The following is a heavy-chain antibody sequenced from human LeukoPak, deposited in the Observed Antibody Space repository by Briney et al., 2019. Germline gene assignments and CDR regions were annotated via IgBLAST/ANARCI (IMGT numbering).Heavy chain of an antibody. CDR1: GFTFSAYG. D-gene: IGHD2-2*02. CDR2: VSGADGTT. J-gene: IGHJ1*01. CDR3: ARDRIVVVPAAIGHFQH. V-gene: IGHV3-23*01. Sequence: GGSLRLSCAASGFTFSAYGMSWVRQSPRKGLEWVSGVSGADGTTYYADSVKGRFTISRDNSKNTLYLQMNSLRAEDTAVYYCARDRIVVVPAAIGHFQHWGQGTLVTVSS.